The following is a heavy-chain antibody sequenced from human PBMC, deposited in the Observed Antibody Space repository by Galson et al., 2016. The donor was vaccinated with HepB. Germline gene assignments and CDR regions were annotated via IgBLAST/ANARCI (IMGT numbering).Heavy chain of an antibody. J-gene: IGHJ3*02. D-gene: IGHD3-16*01. CDR1: GYNFIGNA. V-gene: IGHV1-2*02. CDR2: INPYSGGS. Sequence: SVKVSCKASGYNFIGNAIYWVRQAPGQGLEWMGWINPYSGGSNSAQKFQGRFTMTTDTSVSTAYMELRSLRSDDPAVYYCAKGLRALRAFDMWGQGTIVSVSS. CDR3: AKGLRALRAFDM.